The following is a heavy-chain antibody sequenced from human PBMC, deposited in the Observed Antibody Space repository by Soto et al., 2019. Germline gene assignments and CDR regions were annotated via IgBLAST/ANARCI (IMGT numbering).Heavy chain of an antibody. D-gene: IGHD5-18*01. Sequence: SETLSLTCFVSGGSFTSSSYYWVWIRQPPGKGLEWVGITSYNPSLKSRVTISVDTSNNQFSLELSSVTATDTAVYYCVRQPYGAYRYFFDNWGQGTPVTVSS. J-gene: IGHJ4*02. CDR3: VRQPYGAYRYFFDN. CDR1: GGSFTSSSYY. CDR2: TSY. V-gene: IGHV4-39*01.